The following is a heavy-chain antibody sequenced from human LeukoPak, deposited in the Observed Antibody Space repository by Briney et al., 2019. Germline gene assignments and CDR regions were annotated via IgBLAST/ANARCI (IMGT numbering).Heavy chain of an antibody. D-gene: IGHD2-2*01. CDR1: GYNFPIYW. J-gene: IGHJ2*01. CDR3: ARLPSDCTVSSCYSGVLWYFDL. V-gene: IGHV5-51*01. Sequence: GESLKISCQGSGYNFPIYWIGWVRQMPGQGLEWMGIIYPDDSNTIYGPSFQGQVTISADKSINTAYLEWSSLKASDTAMYFCARLPSDCTVSSCYSGVLWYFDLWGRGTLVTVSS. CDR2: IYPDDSNT.